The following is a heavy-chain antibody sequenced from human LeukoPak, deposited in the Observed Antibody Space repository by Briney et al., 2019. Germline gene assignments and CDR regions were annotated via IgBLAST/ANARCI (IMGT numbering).Heavy chain of an antibody. J-gene: IGHJ5*02. CDR2: IKQDGSEK. CDR1: GFTFSSYW. CDR3: ARERWDYYDSSGYLNWFDP. Sequence: PGGSLRLSCAASGFTFSSYWMSWVRQAPGKGLEWVANIKQDGSEKYYVDSVKGRFTISRDNAKNSLYLQMNSLRAEDTAVYYCARERWDYYDSSGYLNWFDPWGQGALVTVSS. D-gene: IGHD3-22*01. V-gene: IGHV3-7*01.